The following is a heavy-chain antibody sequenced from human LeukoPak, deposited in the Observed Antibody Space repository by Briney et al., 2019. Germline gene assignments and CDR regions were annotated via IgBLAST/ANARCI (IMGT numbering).Heavy chain of an antibody. CDR1: GFTVSSNY. Sequence: PGGSLRLSCAASGFTVSSNYMNWVRQAPGKGLEWVSVIYSGGSTYYADSVKGRFTISRDNSKNTLYLQMNSLRAEDTAVYYCATGGYSGYVDFDYWGQGTLVTVSS. D-gene: IGHD5-12*01. V-gene: IGHV3-53*01. CDR2: IYSGGST. CDR3: ATGGYSGYVDFDY. J-gene: IGHJ4*02.